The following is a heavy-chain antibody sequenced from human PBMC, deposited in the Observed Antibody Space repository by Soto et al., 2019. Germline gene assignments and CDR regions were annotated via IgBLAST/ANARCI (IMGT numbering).Heavy chain of an antibody. CDR3: VRDPSEYSGYDYGMDV. V-gene: IGHV6-1*01. CDR1: GDSVSSNSAA. Sequence: PSQTLSLTCAISGDSVSSNSAAWNWIRQSPSRGLEWLGRTYYRSKWYNDYAVSVKSRITINPDTSKNQFSLQLNSVTPEDTAVYFCVRDPSEYSGYDYGMDVWGQGTTVTVSS. CDR2: TYYRSKWYN. J-gene: IGHJ6*02. D-gene: IGHD5-12*01.